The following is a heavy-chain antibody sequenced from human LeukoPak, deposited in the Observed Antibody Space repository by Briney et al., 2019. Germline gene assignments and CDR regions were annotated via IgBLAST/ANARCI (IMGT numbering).Heavy chain of an antibody. D-gene: IGHD6-13*01. V-gene: IGHV3-23*01. J-gene: IGHJ4*02. CDR1: GFTFSSYA. CDR2: ISGSGGST. Sequence: GASLRLSCAASGFTFSSYAMSWVPQAPGKGLEWVSAISGSGGSTYYADSVKGRFTISRDNSKNTLYLQMNSLRAEDTAVYYCARDTTGYPDYWGQGTLVTVSS. CDR3: ARDTTGYPDY.